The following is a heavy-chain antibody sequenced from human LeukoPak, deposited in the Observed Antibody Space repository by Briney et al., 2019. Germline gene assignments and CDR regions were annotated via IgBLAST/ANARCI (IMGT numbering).Heavy chain of an antibody. CDR2: IDTSGST. Sequence: SETLSLTCTVSGGSIRSGIYYWSWIRQPAGKGLEWIGRIDTSGSTNYNPSLKRRVTISADTSGNLFSLKVISVTAADTAVYYCARYTSYYGSGSYLGWLDPWGQGTLVTVSS. V-gene: IGHV4-61*02. CDR1: GGSIRSGIYY. CDR3: ARYTSYYGSGSYLGWLDP. J-gene: IGHJ5*02. D-gene: IGHD3-10*01.